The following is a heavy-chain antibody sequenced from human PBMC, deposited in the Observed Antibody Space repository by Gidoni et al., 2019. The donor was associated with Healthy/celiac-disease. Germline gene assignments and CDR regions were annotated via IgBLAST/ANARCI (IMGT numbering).Heavy chain of an antibody. CDR2: IYWNDDK. J-gene: IGHJ5*02. CDR1: GFSLSTSGVG. D-gene: IGHD6-13*01. Sequence: QITLKESGPTLVKPTQTLTLTCTFSGFSLSTSGVGVGWIRQPPGKALEWLALIYWNDDKRYSPSLKSRLTITKDPSKNQVVLTMTNMDPVDTATYYCAHSGYSSSWYLDWFDPLGQGTLVTVSS. V-gene: IGHV2-5*01. CDR3: AHSGYSSSWYLDWFDP.